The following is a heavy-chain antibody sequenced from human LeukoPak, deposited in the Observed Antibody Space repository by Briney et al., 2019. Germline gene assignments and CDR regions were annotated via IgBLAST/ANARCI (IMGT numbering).Heavy chain of an antibody. J-gene: IGHJ5*02. V-gene: IGHV4-4*07. CDR3: ARASGWYLGNWFDP. Sequence: PSETLSLTCTVSGGSISSYYWSWIRQPAGKGLGWIGRIYTSGSTNYNPSLKSRVTMSVDTSKNQFSLKLSSVTAADTAVYYCARASGWYLGNWFDPWGQGTLVTVSS. CDR2: IYTSGST. D-gene: IGHD6-19*01. CDR1: GGSISSYY.